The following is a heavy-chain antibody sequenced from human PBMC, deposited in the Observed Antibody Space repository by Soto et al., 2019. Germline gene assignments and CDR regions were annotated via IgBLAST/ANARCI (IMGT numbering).Heavy chain of an antibody. CDR3: AKGYSSGWPPFQH. V-gene: IGHV3-21*01. J-gene: IGHJ1*01. CDR1: GFTFSSYS. CDR2: ISSSSSYI. D-gene: IGHD6-19*01. Sequence: PGGSLRLSCAASGFTFSSYSMNWVRQAPGKGLEWVSSISSSSSYIYYADSVKGRFTISRDNAKNSLYLQMNSLRAEDTAVYYCAKGYSSGWPPFQHWGQGTLVTVSS.